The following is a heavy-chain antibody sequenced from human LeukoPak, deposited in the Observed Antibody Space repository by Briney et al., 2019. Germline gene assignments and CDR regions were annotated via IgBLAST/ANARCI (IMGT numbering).Heavy chain of an antibody. Sequence: GGSLRLSCAASGFTFSSYSMNWVRQAPGKGLEYVSGINNNGGSTYYPDSVKGRFTISRDNSKSTLYLQMSSLRVEDTAVYYCVKGALGDWSVEYWGQGTLVTVSS. V-gene: IGHV3-64D*06. CDR1: GFTFSSYS. CDR2: INNNGGST. J-gene: IGHJ4*02. D-gene: IGHD2-21*02. CDR3: VKGALGDWSVEY.